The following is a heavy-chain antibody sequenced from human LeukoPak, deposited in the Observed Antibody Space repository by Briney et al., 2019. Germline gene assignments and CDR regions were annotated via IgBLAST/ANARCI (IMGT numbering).Heavy chain of an antibody. D-gene: IGHD6-6*01. V-gene: IGHV3-30-3*01. CDR3: ARVKTYSSSPSYFDY. Sequence: PGGSLRLSCAASGFTFSSYAMHWVRQAPGKGLEWVAVISYDGSNKYYADSVKGRFTISRDNSKNTLYLQMNSLRAEDTAVYYCARVKTYSSSPSYFDYWGQGTLVTVSS. CDR2: ISYDGSNK. J-gene: IGHJ4*02. CDR1: GFTFSSYA.